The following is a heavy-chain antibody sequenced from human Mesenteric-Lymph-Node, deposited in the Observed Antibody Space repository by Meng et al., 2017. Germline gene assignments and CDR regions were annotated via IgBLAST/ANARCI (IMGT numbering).Heavy chain of an antibody. D-gene: IGHD1-26*01. Sequence: QVRRVRLGAGVKKPAPSGKVSCKASGGTFSSYAISWVRQAPGQGLEWMGGIIPVFGTANYAQKFRGRVTITADKSTTTAYMDLSSLRSEDTAVYYCARGGGATFSSDYWGQGTLVTVSS. CDR2: IIPVFGTA. J-gene: IGHJ4*02. V-gene: IGHV1-69*06. CDR3: ARGGGATFSSDY. CDR1: GGTFSSYA.